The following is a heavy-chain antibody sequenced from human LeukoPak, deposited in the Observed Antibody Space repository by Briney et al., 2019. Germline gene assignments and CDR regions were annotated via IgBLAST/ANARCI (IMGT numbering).Heavy chain of an antibody. D-gene: IGHD6-13*01. CDR1: RYTFSSYD. J-gene: IGHJ4*02. CDR2: MNPNSGDT. Sequence: ASVKVSCKASRYTFSSYDINWVRQATGQGLEWIGWMNPNSGDTGYAQKFQDRVTMTRNTSINTAYMELSSLRSEDTGVYYCARGPPGSSSSDYWAQGTLVTVS. V-gene: IGHV1-8*01. CDR3: ARGPPGSSSSDY.